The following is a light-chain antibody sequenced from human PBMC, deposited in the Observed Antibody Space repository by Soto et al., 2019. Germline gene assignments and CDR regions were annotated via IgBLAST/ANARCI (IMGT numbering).Light chain of an antibody. Sequence: QSVLTQPPSAYGTPGPRVTISCSGSNSNIGTNAVNWYQQIPGTAPKLLIYNNNQRPSGVPDRFSGSKSGTSASLTISGLHSDDEADYPCATWDDTLRSWGLGVGTNLTVL. V-gene: IGLV1-44*01. CDR1: NSNIGTNA. CDR3: ATWDDTLRSWG. J-gene: IGLJ3*02. CDR2: NNN.